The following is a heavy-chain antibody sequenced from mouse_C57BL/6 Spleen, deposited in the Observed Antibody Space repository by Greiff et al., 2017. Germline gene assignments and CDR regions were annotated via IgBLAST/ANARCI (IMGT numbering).Heavy chain of an antibody. V-gene: IGHV14-2*01. J-gene: IGHJ2*01. D-gene: IGHD1-1*01. Sequence: EVQLQQSGAELVKPGASVKLSCTASGFNINDYYMHWVKQRPEQGLEWIGRIDPEDGETTSAPQFQGKATITADKSSNTAYLQLSILTSEDTAVYYCARSYGSSYAFDYWGQGTTLTVSS. CDR2: IDPEDGET. CDR3: ARSYGSSYAFDY. CDR1: GFNINDYY.